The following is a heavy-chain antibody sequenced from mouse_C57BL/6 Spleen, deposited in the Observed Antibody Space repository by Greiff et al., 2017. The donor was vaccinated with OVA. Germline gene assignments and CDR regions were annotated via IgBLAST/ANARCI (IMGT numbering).Heavy chain of an antibody. J-gene: IGHJ2*01. CDR3: ARGPLYYFDY. CDR2: ISYSGST. V-gene: IGHV3-1*01. CDR1: GYSITSGYD. Sequence: ESGPGMVKPSQSLSLTCTVTGYSITSGYDWHWIRHFPGNKLEWMGYISYSGSTNYNPSLKSRISITHDTSKNHFFLKLNSVTTEDTATYYCARGPLYYFDYWGQGTTLTVSS.